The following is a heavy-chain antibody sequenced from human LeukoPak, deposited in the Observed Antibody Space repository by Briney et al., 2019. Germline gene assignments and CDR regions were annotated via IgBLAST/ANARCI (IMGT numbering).Heavy chain of an antibody. V-gene: IGHV3-15*01. CDR3: TTEFGGYSGSGTKYYFDY. CDR2: TRSKSDGGTT. CDR1: AFTFSNAW. Sequence: PGGSLRLSCAASAFTFSNAWMSWVRQAPGKGLEWVGRTRSKSDGGTTDYAAHVKGRFTISRDASQNTLYLQMNSLKTEDTAVYYCTTEFGGYSGSGTKYYFDYWGQGTLVTVSS. D-gene: IGHD3-10*01. J-gene: IGHJ4*02.